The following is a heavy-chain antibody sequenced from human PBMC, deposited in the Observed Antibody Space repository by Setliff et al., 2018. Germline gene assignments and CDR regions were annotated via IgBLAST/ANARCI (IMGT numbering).Heavy chain of an antibody. D-gene: IGHD3-10*01. Sequence: GGSLRLSCAASGFTFSGSAMHWVRQASGKGLEWVGRIRSKANSYATAYAASVKGRFTISRDDSKNTAYLQMNSLRAEDTAVYYCAKDLGLLWFGELLWEFRSRGMDVWGQGTTVTVSS. CDR1: GFTFSGSA. CDR2: IRSKANSYAT. J-gene: IGHJ6*02. V-gene: IGHV3-73*01. CDR3: AKDLGLLWFGELLWEFRSRGMDV.